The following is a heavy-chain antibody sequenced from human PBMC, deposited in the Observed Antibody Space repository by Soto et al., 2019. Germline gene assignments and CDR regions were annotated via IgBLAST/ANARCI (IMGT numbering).Heavy chain of an antibody. D-gene: IGHD2-21*02. Sequence: SETLSLTCTVSGGSISSGDYYWSWIRQPPGKGLEWIGYIYYSGSTYYNPSLKSRVTISVDTSKNQFSLKLSSVTAADTAVYYCARISLAYCGGDCYSGLDYWGQGTLVTVSS. V-gene: IGHV4-30-4*01. CDR3: ARISLAYCGGDCYSGLDY. CDR2: IYYSGST. J-gene: IGHJ4*02. CDR1: GGSISSGDYY.